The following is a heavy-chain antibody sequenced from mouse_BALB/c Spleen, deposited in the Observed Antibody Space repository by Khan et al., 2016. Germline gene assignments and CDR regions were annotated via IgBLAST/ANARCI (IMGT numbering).Heavy chain of an antibody. CDR1: GFTFSSYG. CDR2: INSNGGGN. V-gene: IGHV5-6-3*01. CDR3: ASGRYVSHSFDS. Sequence: EVELVESGGGLVQPGGSLKLSCAASGFTFSSYGMYWVRQTPDTRLELVATINSNGGGNYYPDSVKGGFTISRDNAKNTLYLQMSSLKSEDTAMSFRASGRYVSHSFDSWVQGTSLTVSS. D-gene: IGHD1-1*02. J-gene: IGHJ2*02.